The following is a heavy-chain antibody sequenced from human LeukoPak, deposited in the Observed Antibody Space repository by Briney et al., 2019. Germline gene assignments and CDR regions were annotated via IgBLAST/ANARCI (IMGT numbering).Heavy chain of an antibody. V-gene: IGHV1-46*01. Sequence: GASVKVSCKASGYTFTSYYMHWVRQAPGQGLEWMGIINPSGGSTSYAQKLQGRVTMTTDTSTSTAYMEPRSLRSDDTAVYYCARDLPTNYYDSSGYYCYWGQGTLVTVSS. CDR3: ARDLPTNYYDSSGYYCY. D-gene: IGHD3-22*01. CDR2: INPSGGST. J-gene: IGHJ4*02. CDR1: GYTFTSYY.